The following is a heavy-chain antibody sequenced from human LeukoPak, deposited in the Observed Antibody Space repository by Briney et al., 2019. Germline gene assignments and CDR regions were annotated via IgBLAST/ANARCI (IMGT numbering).Heavy chain of an antibody. D-gene: IGHD3-3*01. CDR2: VYYGGLN. CDR1: GDSIISSY. Sequence: SETLSLTCNVSGDSIISSYWAWIRQPPGKGLEWIGYVYYGGLNNFNPSLKSRVTGSVDTSKNQFSLKLSSVTAADTAVYYCARAPPQLRFLEWLPYYFDYWGQGTLVTVSS. J-gene: IGHJ4*02. V-gene: IGHV4-59*01. CDR3: ARAPPQLRFLEWLPYYFDY.